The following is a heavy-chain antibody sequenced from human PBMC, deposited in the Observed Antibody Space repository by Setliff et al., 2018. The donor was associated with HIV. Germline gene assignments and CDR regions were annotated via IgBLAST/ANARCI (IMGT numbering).Heavy chain of an antibody. CDR1: GHTFSNYD. CDR3: ASGKGVRGVIITGGLDV. Sequence: ASVKVSCKASGHTFSNYDVIWVRRATGQGLEWMGWTNPNSGDTGYAQKFQGRAIMTRDTSISTAYMELSSLTSADTAVYYCASGKGVRGVIITGGLDVWGKGTTVTVSS. V-gene: IGHV1-8*01. J-gene: IGHJ6*04. D-gene: IGHD3-10*01. CDR2: TNPNSGDT.